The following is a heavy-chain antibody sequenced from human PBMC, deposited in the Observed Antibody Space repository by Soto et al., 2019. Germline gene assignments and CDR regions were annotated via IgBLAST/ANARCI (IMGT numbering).Heavy chain of an antibody. Sequence: QVQLVESGGGVVKPGRSLRLSCAASGFTFSSYGMHWVRQAPGKGLVWVAVISYDGSNKYYADSVKGRFTISRDNSKNTLYLQMNSLRAEDTAVYYCAKDRGYSYRAGFDYWGQGTLVTVSS. CDR2: ISYDGSNK. V-gene: IGHV3-30*18. J-gene: IGHJ4*02. D-gene: IGHD5-18*01. CDR1: GFTFSSYG. CDR3: AKDRGYSYRAGFDY.